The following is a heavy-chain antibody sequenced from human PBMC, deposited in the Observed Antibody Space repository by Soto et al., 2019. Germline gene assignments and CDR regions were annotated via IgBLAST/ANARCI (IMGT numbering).Heavy chain of an antibody. V-gene: IGHV2-26*01. Sequence: QVTLKESGPVLVKPTETLTLTCSVSGVLITNAKMGVSWIRQPPGKALEWLAHIFSNDVESYCASLKGRLTISKDKSRSQVVLTMTDLDTADTATYYCARNADTSSTFDYWGQGTLVTVSS. CDR3: ARNADTSSTFDY. J-gene: IGHJ4*02. CDR1: GVLITNAKMG. CDR2: IFSNDVE. D-gene: IGHD5-18*01.